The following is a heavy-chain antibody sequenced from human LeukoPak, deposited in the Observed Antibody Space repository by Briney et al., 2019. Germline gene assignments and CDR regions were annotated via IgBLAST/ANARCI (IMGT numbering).Heavy chain of an antibody. CDR1: GYTFTSYD. J-gene: IGHJ6*02. CDR2: MNPNSGNT. Sequence: ASVKVSCKASGYTFTSYDINWVRQATGQGLEWMGWMNPNSGNTGYAQKFRGRVTITRNTSISTAYMELSSLRSDDTAVYYCVRAMAPLDTFNYQYAMDVWGQGTMVTVSS. D-gene: IGHD5-24*01. V-gene: IGHV1-8*03. CDR3: VRAMAPLDTFNYQYAMDV.